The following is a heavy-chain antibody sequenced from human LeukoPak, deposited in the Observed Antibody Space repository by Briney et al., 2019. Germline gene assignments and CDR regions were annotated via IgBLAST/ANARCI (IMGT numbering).Heavy chain of an antibody. D-gene: IGHD2-15*01. J-gene: IGHJ5*02. V-gene: IGHV3-53*01. CDR3: ARDERQGGGSYEWFDP. CDR1: GFTVSSNY. CDR2: IYSGGST. Sequence: GGSLRLSCAASGFTVSSNYMSWVRPAPGKGLEWGSVIYSGGSTYYADSVKGRFTISRDNTKNTLYLQMNSLRAEDTAVYYCARDERQGGGSYEWFDPWGQGTLVTVSP.